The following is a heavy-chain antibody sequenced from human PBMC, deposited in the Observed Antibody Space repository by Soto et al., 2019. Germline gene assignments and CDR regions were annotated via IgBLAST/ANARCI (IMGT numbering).Heavy chain of an antibody. CDR2: IYYSGST. V-gene: IGHV4-39*01. CDR1: GGSISSSSYY. Sequence: SETLSLTCTVSGGSISSSSYYWGWIRQPPGKGLEWIGSIYYSGSTYYNPSLKSRVTISVDTSKNQFSLKLSSVTAADTAVYYCARHLYYYDSSGYSYFDYSGQGTLVTVS. CDR3: ARHLYYYDSSGYSYFDY. J-gene: IGHJ4*02. D-gene: IGHD3-22*01.